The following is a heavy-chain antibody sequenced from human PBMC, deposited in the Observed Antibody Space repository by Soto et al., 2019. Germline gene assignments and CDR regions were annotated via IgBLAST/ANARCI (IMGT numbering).Heavy chain of an antibody. J-gene: IGHJ4*02. CDR3: ARGRYGDY. CDR2: ISAHNGNT. CDR1: GYAFTTYG. Sequence: QVHLVQSGAEVKKPGASVKVSCKGSGYAFTTYGITWVRQAPGQGLEWMGWISAHNGNTNYAQKLQGRVTVTRDTSTSTTYQGLRGLGSGDTAVYFCARGRYGDYWGQGALVTVSS. D-gene: IGHD1-26*01. V-gene: IGHV1-18*01.